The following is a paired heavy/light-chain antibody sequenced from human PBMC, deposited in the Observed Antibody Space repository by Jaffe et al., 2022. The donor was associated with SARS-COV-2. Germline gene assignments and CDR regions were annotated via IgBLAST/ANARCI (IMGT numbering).Heavy chain of an antibody. D-gene: IGHD2-2*01. V-gene: IGHV4-38-2*02. CDR1: GYSISSGYY. J-gene: IGHJ5*02. CDR2: IYHSGST. Sequence: QVQLQESGPGLVKPSETLSLTCTVSGYSISSGYYWGWIRQPPGKGLEWIGSIYHSGSTYYNPSLKSRVTISVDTSKNQFSLKLSSVTAADTAVYYCARVAIVVVPAAKVLDWFDPWGQGTLVTVSS. CDR3: ARVAIVVVPAAKVLDWFDP.
Light chain of an antibody. J-gene: IGKJ2*01. CDR3: QQSYSTPPVT. Sequence: DIQMTQSPSSLSASVGDRVTITCRASQSISSYLNWYQQKPGKAPKLLIYAASSLQSGVPSRFSGSGSGTDFTLTISSLQPEDFATYYCQQSYSTPPVTFGQGTKLEIK. V-gene: IGKV1-39*01. CDR1: QSISSY. CDR2: AAS.